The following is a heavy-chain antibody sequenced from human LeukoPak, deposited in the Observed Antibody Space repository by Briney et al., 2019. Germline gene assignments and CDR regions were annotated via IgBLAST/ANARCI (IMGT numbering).Heavy chain of an antibody. D-gene: IGHD3-16*01. CDR1: GFTFSSYS. V-gene: IGHV3-21*01. Sequence: GGSLRLSCAASGFTFSSYSMNWVRQAPGKGLEWVSSISSSSSYIYYADSVKGRFTISRDNAKNSLYLQMNSLRAEDTAVYYCAREASPKGGGPNWFDPWGQGTLVTVSS. CDR3: AREASPKGGGPNWFDP. CDR2: ISSSSSYI. J-gene: IGHJ5*02.